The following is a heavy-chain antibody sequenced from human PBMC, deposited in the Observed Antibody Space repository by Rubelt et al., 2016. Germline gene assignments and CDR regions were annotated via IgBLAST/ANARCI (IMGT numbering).Heavy chain of an antibody. D-gene: IGHD3-10*01. J-gene: IGHJ2*01. V-gene: IGHV3-21*01. CDR2: ISSSSSYI. Sequence: GKGLEWVSSISSSSSYIYYADSVKGRFTISRDNAKNSLYLQMNSLRAEDTAVYYCARDNTAGSSWYFDLWGRGTLVTASS. CDR3: ARDNTAGSSWYFDL.